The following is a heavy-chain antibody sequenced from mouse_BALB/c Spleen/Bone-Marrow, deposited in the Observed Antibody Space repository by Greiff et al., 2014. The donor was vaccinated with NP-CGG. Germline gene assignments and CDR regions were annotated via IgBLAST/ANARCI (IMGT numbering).Heavy chain of an antibody. J-gene: IGHJ1*01. Sequence: DVHLVESGGGLVKPGGSLKLSCAASGFTFSGYAMSWVRQTPEKRLEGVASISSGGSTFYPDSVKGRFTISRDNARNILYLQMSSLRSEDTAMYYCARRKTTILTTFYWYFDVWGAGTTVTVSS. CDR3: ARRKTTILTTFYWYFDV. CDR1: GFTFSGYA. V-gene: IGHV5-6-5*01. CDR2: ISSGGST. D-gene: IGHD2-5*01.